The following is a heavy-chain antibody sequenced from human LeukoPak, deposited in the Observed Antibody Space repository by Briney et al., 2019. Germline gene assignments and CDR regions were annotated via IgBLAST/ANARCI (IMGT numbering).Heavy chain of an antibody. D-gene: IGHD3-10*01. J-gene: IGHJ4*02. CDR3: ARKAYGSGSYYFDY. CDR1: GFTFSSYS. CDR2: ISSSSSTI. V-gene: IGHV3-48*01. Sequence: SGGSLRLSCAAAGFTFSSYSMNWGRQAPGKGLEWVSYISSSSSTIYYADSVKGRFTISRDNAKNSLYLQMNSLRAEDTAVYYCARKAYGSGSYYFDYWGQGTLVTVSS.